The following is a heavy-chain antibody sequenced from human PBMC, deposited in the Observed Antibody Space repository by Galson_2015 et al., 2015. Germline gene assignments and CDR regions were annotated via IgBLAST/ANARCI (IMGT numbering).Heavy chain of an antibody. CDR1: GFTFDDYA. V-gene: IGHV3-9*01. Sequence: SLRLSCAASGFTFDDYAMHWVRQAPGKGLEWVSGISWNSGSIGYADSVKGRFTISRDNAKNSLYLQMNSLRAEDTALYYCAKDSSSSTSRDGIWFDPWGQGTLVTVSS. CDR2: ISWNSGSI. CDR3: AKDSSSSTSRDGIWFDP. J-gene: IGHJ5*02. D-gene: IGHD2-2*01.